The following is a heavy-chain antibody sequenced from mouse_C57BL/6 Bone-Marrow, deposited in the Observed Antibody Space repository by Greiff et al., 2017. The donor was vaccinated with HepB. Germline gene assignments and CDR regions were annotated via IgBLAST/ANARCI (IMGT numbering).Heavy chain of an antibody. D-gene: IGHD2-4*01. Sequence: QVQLQQPGAELVKPGASLQLSCKASGYTFTSYWLHLVKQRPGRGLEWIGRIAPNCGGTKYNEKFKSMATLTVDKPSSTAYMQLSSLPSEDSAVYYCARGSIGLPDVWGTGTTVT. CDR3: ARGSIGLPDV. J-gene: IGHJ1*03. CDR2: IAPNCGGT. V-gene: IGHV1-72*01. CDR1: GYTFTSYW.